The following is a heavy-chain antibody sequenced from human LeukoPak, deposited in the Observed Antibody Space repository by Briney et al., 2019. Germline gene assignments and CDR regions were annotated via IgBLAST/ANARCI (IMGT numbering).Heavy chain of an antibody. CDR3: ARASTTVPNLLDH. CDR2: IKGDGSST. CDR1: GFTFSTYW. J-gene: IGHJ4*02. D-gene: IGHD4-17*01. Sequence: TGGSLRLSCAASGFTFSTYWMHWVRQAPGKGLVWVARIKGDGSSTIYADSVEGRFTISRDNSKNTLYLQTSSLRAEDTAVYYCARASTTVPNLLDHWGRGTLVTVSS. V-gene: IGHV3-74*01.